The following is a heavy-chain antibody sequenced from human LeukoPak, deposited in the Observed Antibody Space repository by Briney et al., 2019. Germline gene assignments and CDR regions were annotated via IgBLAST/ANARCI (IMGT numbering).Heavy chain of an antibody. CDR2: IYTSRST. Sequence: PSETLSLTSTVSGGSISSGSYYWSWIRQPAGKGLEWIGRIYTSRSTNYNPSLKSRDTISVDTSKNQFSLKLSSVTAADTAVYYCAREGHYYDSSGYPNYYYYYMDAWGKGTTVTVSS. CDR3: AREGHYYDSSGYPNYYYYYMDA. CDR1: GGSISSGSYY. D-gene: IGHD3-22*01. V-gene: IGHV4-61*02. J-gene: IGHJ6*03.